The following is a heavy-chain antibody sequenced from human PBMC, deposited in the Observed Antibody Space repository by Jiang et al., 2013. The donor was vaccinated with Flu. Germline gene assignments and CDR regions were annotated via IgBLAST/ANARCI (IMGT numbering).Heavy chain of an antibody. J-gene: IGHJ4*02. CDR3: ARALKYSGFELPYFDF. CDR1: GGSISDSGHY. CDR2: IYHSGST. Sequence: GLVKPSETLSLTCAVSGGSISDSGHYWVWIRQPPGKELEWVGSIYHSGSTYYKPTLKSRVTMSVDTSKNHFSLSLSSVTAADTAVYYCARALKYSGFELPYFDFWGQGTLVTVSS. V-gene: IGHV4-39*07. D-gene: IGHD5-12*01.